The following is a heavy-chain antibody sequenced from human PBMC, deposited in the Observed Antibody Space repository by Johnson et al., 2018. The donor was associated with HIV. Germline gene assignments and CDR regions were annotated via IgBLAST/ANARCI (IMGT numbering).Heavy chain of an antibody. CDR3: ARALKRIAAADDAFDI. CDR2: ISSSGNTI. V-gene: IGHV3-11*04. D-gene: IGHD6-13*01. Sequence: VQLVESGGGLVKPGGSLRLSCAASGFTFSDYYMSWIRQGTGKGLEWVSYISSSGNTIYYADSVKGRFTISRDNAKNSLYLQMNSLRAEDTAVYYCARALKRIAAADDAFDIWGQGTMVTVSS. CDR1: GFTFSDYY. J-gene: IGHJ3*02.